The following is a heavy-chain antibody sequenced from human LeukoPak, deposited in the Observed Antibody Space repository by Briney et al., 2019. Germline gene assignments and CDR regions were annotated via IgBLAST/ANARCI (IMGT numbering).Heavy chain of an antibody. J-gene: IGHJ4*02. CDR3: AVSGYYYPFDY. Sequence: PSETLSLTCTVSGGSISSYYWSWIRQPPGKGLEWIGEINHSGSTNYNPSLKSRVTISVDTSKNQFSLKLSSVTAADTAVYYCAVSGYYYPFDYWGQGTLVTVSS. V-gene: IGHV4-34*01. CDR2: INHSGST. CDR1: GGSISSYY. D-gene: IGHD3-22*01.